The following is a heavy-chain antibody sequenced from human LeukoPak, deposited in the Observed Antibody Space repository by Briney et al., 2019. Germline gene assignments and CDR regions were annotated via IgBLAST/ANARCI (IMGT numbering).Heavy chain of an antibody. CDR2: INSDGRNT. J-gene: IGHJ4*02. CDR1: GFTFSTYW. CDR3: ARVLAQQQGY. Sequence: PGGPLRLSCAASGFTFSTYWMHWVRQAPGKGLVWVSHINSDGRNTTYADSVTGRFTISRDNAKNTLYLQMNSLRAEDTAVYYCARVLAQQQGYWGQGTLVTVSP. D-gene: IGHD6-13*01. V-gene: IGHV3-74*01.